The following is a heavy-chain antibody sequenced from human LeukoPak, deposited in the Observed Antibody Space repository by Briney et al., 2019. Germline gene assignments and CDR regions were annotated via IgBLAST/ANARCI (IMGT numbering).Heavy chain of an antibody. J-gene: IGHJ4*02. Sequence: GESLKISCKGSGYSFTNYWIAWVRQMPGKGLEWMGIIYPGDSDIRYSPSFQGQVTISADNSISTAYLQWSSLKASDTAMYYCARTHTYRSDYWGQGTLVTVPS. CDR2: IYPGDSDI. V-gene: IGHV5-51*01. D-gene: IGHD2-21*01. CDR1: GYSFTNYW. CDR3: ARTHTYRSDY.